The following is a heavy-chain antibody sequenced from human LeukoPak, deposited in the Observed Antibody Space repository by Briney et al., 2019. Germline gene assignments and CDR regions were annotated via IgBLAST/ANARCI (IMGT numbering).Heavy chain of an antibody. D-gene: IGHD3-3*01. V-gene: IGHV4-34*01. Sequence: SGTLSLTCAVYGVSFSGYYWSWVRQPPGKGLEWLGEINHSGSTNYNPSLKRRVTISVDTSKNQFSLKLSSVTAADTAVYYCARGGITIFGVVGYWGQGTLVTVSS. CDR1: GVSFSGYY. J-gene: IGHJ4*02. CDR3: ARGGITIFGVVGY. CDR2: INHSGST.